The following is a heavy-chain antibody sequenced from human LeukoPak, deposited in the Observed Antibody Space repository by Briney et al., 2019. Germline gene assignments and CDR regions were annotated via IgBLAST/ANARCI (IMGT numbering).Heavy chain of an antibody. CDR3: ARAVAVAGTDY. CDR2: INAGNGNT. J-gene: IGHJ4*02. Sequence: GSVRVSCMASGYTFTSYAMHWVRQAPGQRVAWMGWINAGNGNTKYSQKFQGRVTITRDTSASTAYMELSSLRSEDTAVYYCARAVAVAGTDYWGQGTLVTVSS. CDR1: GYTFTSYA. D-gene: IGHD6-19*01. V-gene: IGHV1-3*01.